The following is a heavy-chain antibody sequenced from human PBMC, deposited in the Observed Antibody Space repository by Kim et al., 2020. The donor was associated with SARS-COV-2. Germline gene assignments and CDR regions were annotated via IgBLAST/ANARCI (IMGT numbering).Heavy chain of an antibody. Sequence: GGSLRLSCAASGFTVSSNYMSWVRQAPGKGLEWVSVIYTGGSTYYADSVKGRFTISRDNSKNTLYFQMDSLRAEDTAVYYCARGRVDGYFDYLGQGTLVTVSS. CDR1: GFTVSSNY. CDR2: IYTGGST. J-gene: IGHJ4*02. CDR3: ARGRVDGYFDY. V-gene: IGHV3-53*01.